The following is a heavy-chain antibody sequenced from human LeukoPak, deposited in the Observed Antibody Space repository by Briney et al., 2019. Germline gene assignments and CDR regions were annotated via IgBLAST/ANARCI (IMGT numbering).Heavy chain of an antibody. CDR2: ISGSGGST. V-gene: IGHV3-23*01. CDR1: GFTFSSYA. J-gene: IGHJ3*02. CDR3: AKDPKHTMIVVVTVASYDAFDI. Sequence: GGSLRLSCAASGFTFSSYAMSWVRQAPGKGLEWVSAISGSGGSTYYADSVKGRFTISRDNSKNTLYLQMNSLRAEDTAVYYCAKDPKHTMIVVVTVASYDAFDIWGQGTMVTVSS. D-gene: IGHD3-22*01.